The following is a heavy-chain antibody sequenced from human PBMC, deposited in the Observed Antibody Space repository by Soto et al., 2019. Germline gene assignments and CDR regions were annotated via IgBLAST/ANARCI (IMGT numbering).Heavy chain of an antibody. CDR2: IRSKANSYAT. J-gene: IGHJ4*02. Sequence: GSLRLSCAASGFTFSGSAMHWVRQASGKGLEWVGRIRSKANSYATAYAASVKGRFTISRDDSKNTAYLQMNSLKTEDTAVYYCTRQGRDGYLFDYWGQGTLVTVSS. V-gene: IGHV3-73*01. CDR3: TRQGRDGYLFDY. D-gene: IGHD2-21*01. CDR1: GFTFSGSA.